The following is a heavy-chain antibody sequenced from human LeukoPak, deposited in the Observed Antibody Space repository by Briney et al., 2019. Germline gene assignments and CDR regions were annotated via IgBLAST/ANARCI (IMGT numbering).Heavy chain of an antibody. Sequence: SETLSLTCAVYGGSLSGYYWSWIRQPPGKGLEWIGEINHSGSTNYNPSLKSRVTISVDKSKNQFSLKLSSVTAADTAVYYCARGHSSGWAPFDPWGQGTLVTVSS. CDR1: GGSLSGYY. V-gene: IGHV4-34*01. CDR3: ARGHSSGWAPFDP. CDR2: INHSGST. D-gene: IGHD6-19*01. J-gene: IGHJ5*02.